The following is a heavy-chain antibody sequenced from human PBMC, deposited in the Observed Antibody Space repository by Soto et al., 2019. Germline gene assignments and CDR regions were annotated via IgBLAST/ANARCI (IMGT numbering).Heavy chain of an antibody. CDR3: ARGGLETATYYYHGMDV. CDR1: GGTFSSYA. D-gene: IGHD5-12*01. CDR2: IIPIFGTA. J-gene: IGHJ6*02. Sequence: VASVKVSCKASGGTFSSYAISWVRQAPGQGLEWMGGIIPIFGTANYAQKFQGRVTITADESTSTAYMELSSLRSEDTAVYYCARGGLETATYYYHGMDVWGQGTTVTVSS. V-gene: IGHV1-69*13.